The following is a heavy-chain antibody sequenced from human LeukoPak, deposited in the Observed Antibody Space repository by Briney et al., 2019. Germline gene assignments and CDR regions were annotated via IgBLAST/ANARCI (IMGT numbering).Heavy chain of an antibody. D-gene: IGHD6-13*01. Sequence: GGSLRLSCAASGFTFSSYGMHWVRQAPGKGLEWVAVISYDGSNKYYADSVKGRFTISRDNSKNTLYLQMDSLRLEDTAVYFCIRDKPWQQFIFDYWGQGTLVTVSS. CDR1: GFTFSSYG. CDR2: ISYDGSNK. J-gene: IGHJ4*02. V-gene: IGHV3-30*03. CDR3: IRDKPWQQFIFDY.